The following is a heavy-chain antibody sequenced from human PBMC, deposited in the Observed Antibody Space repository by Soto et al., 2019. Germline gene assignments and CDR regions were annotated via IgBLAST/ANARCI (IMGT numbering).Heavy chain of an antibody. CDR1: GGTFSRFA. J-gene: IGHJ4*02. Sequence: QVQLVQSGAEVKKPGSSVRVSCKASGGTFSRFAISWVRQAPGQGLEWMGGVIPVFGTANYAPKFQGRVTIAADESTTTAHMDLRSLTSDDTAVYYCARDWGLRLGELSFFDYWGQGTLITVSA. CDR3: ARDWGLRLGELSFFDY. V-gene: IGHV1-69*01. CDR2: VIPVFGTA. D-gene: IGHD3-16*02.